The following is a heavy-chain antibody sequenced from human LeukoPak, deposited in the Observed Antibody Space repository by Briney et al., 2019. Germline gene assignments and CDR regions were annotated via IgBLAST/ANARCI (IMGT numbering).Heavy chain of an antibody. V-gene: IGHV3-53*01. D-gene: IGHD3-22*01. J-gene: IGHJ4*02. CDR2: IYSGGTT. Sequence: GGSLRLSCAASGFTFSSYAMSWVRQAPGKGLEWVSIIYSGGTTYYADSVKGRFTISRDNSKNTLYLQMNSLRAEDTAVYYCARGGPSTYYFDSSGSPFDYWGQGTLVTVSS. CDR1: GFTFSSYA. CDR3: ARGGPSTYYFDSSGSPFDY.